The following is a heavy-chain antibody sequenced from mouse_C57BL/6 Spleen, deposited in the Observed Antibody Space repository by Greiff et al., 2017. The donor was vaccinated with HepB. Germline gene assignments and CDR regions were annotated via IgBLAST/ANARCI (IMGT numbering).Heavy chain of an antibody. CDR3: ARSSDSTTVPMDY. J-gene: IGHJ4*01. V-gene: IGHV7-3*01. D-gene: IGHD1-1*01. CDR1: GFTFTDYY. CDR2: IRNKANGYTT. Sequence: EVMLVESGGGLVQPGGSLSLSCAASGFTFTDYYMSWVRQPPGKALEWLGFIRNKANGYTTEYSASVKGRFTISRDNSQSILYLPMNALRAEDSATYNCARSSDSTTVPMDYWGQGTSVTVSS.